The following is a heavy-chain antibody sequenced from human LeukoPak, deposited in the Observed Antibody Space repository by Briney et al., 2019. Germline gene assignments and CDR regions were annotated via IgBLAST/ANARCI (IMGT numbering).Heavy chain of an antibody. CDR3: AKGSSISADY. CDR1: GFTFSSNG. D-gene: IGHD1-14*01. CDR2: IRYDGSNK. V-gene: IGHV3-30*02. Sequence: GGSLRLSCAASGFTFSSNGMHWVRQAPGKGLEWVAFIRYDGSNKYYADSVKGRFTISRDNSKNTLYLRMNSLRGEDTAVYYCAKGSSISADYWGQGTLVTVSS. J-gene: IGHJ4*02.